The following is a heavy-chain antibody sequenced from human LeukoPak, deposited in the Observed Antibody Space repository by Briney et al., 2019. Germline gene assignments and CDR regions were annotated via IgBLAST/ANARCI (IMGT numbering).Heavy chain of an antibody. J-gene: IGHJ4*02. D-gene: IGHD6-19*01. CDR2: IYYSGST. CDR3: ARGSSSGWYEY. CDR1: GGSISSYY. Sequence: SETLSLTCTVSGGSISSYYWRWIRQPPGKGLEWIGYIYYSGSTNYNPSLKSRVTISVDTSKNQFSLKLSSVTAADTAVYYCARGSSSGWYEYWGQGTLVTVSS. V-gene: IGHV4-59*01.